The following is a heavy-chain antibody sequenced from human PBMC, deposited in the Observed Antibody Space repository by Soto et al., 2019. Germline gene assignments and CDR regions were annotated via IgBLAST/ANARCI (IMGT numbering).Heavy chain of an antibody. CDR1: GFSLSSTRVA. D-gene: IGHD6-19*01. Sequence: QITLKESGPTLVKPTQTLTLTCTFSGFSLSSTRVAVGWIRQPPGKALEWLALIYWDDDKRYSPFLKSRLTLTKETSKNQVVLTMTNMDPVDTATYYCAHSVVAGLGYYFDYWGQGTLVTVSS. CDR2: IYWDDDK. J-gene: IGHJ4*02. V-gene: IGHV2-5*02. CDR3: AHSVVAGLGYYFDY.